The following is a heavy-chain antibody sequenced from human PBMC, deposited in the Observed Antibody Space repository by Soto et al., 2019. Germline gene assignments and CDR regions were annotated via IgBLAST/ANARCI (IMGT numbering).Heavy chain of an antibody. Sequence: SETLSLTCAVYGGSFSGYCWSWIRQPPGKGLEWFGEINHSGSTNYNPSLKSRVTISVDTSKNQFSLKLSSVTAADTAVYYCARSIPEYYYDSSGYYLGHFDYWGQGTLVTVSS. J-gene: IGHJ4*02. D-gene: IGHD3-22*01. CDR2: INHSGST. V-gene: IGHV4-34*01. CDR3: ARSIPEYYYDSSGYYLGHFDY. CDR1: GGSFSGYC.